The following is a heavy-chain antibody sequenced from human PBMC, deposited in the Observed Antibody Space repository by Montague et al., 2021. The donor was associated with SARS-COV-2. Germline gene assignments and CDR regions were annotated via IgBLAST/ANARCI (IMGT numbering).Heavy chain of an antibody. CDR3: ARRGGWPYFDF. CDR2: INHGGST. Sequence: SETLSLTCAVQGTGRRGEEGKKKNQKTGKGLEWIGEINHGGSTKYSPSLKSRLTISADTSKNQFSLKLTSVAAADTAVYYCARRGGWPYFDFWSQGTLVTVSS. J-gene: IGHJ4*02. CDR1: GTGRRGEE. V-gene: IGHV4-34*01. D-gene: IGHD3-3*01.